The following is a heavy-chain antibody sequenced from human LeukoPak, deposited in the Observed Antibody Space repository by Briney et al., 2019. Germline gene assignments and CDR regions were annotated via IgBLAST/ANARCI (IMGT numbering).Heavy chain of an antibody. CDR3: ARAARPYNWFDP. V-gene: IGHV4-34*01. J-gene: IGHJ5*02. CDR1: GGSFSGYY. Sequence: ASETLSLTCAVYGGSFSGYYWSWIRQPPGKGLEWIGEINHSGSTNYNPSLKSRVTISVDTSKNQFSLKLSSVTAADTAVYYCARAARPYNWFDPWGQGTLVTVSS. D-gene: IGHD6-6*01. CDR2: INHSGST.